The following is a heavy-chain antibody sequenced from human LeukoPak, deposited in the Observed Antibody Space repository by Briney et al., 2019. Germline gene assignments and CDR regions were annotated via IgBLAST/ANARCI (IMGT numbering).Heavy chain of an antibody. D-gene: IGHD2/OR15-2a*01. CDR2: VHISGST. Sequence: SETLSLTCTVSGGSISSYYWSWIRQPAGKGLEWIGRVHISGSTNYNPSLKSRVTMSVDTSKNQLSLKLSSVTAADTALYYCARVLYDYYFDYWGQGTLVTVSS. J-gene: IGHJ4*02. CDR1: GGSISSYY. CDR3: ARVLYDYYFDY. V-gene: IGHV4-4*07.